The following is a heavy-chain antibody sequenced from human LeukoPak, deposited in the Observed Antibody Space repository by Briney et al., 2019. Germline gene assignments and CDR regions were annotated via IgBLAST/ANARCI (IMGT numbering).Heavy chain of an antibody. D-gene: IGHD3-16*02. V-gene: IGHV4-34*01. CDR1: GGSFSGYY. Sequence: PSETLSLTCAVYGGSFSGYYWSWIRQPPGKGLEWIGEINHGGSTNYNPSLKSRFTISVDTSKNQFSLKLSSVTAADTAVYYCARGGYLFSDYVWGSYRPIDYWGQGTLVTVSS. J-gene: IGHJ4*02. CDR3: ARGGYLFSDYVWGSYRPIDY. CDR2: INHGGST.